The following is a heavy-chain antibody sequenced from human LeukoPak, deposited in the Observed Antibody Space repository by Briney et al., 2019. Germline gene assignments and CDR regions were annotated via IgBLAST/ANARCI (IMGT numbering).Heavy chain of an antibody. CDR3: ARLEVTYSVSPFDY. D-gene: IGHD5-18*01. J-gene: IGHJ4*02. CDR1: GYNFTNYW. CDR2: IYPGDSDT. Sequence: GESLKISCKGSGYNFTNYWVGWVRQMPEKGLEWMGFIYPGDSDTRYGPSFQGRVTISADKSISTAFLQWSSLKASDTAMYYCARLEVTYSVSPFDYWGQGTLVTVSS. V-gene: IGHV5-51*01.